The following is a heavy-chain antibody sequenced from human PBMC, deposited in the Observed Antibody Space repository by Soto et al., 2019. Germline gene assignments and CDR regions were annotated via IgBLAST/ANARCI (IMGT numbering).Heavy chain of an antibody. CDR2: INTDGSVG. Sequence: EVQLVESGGGLAQPGESLRLSCAASGLTFRSYWMHWVRQAPGKGLVLVTRINTDGSVGMYVDSVKGRFTISRDNAKNTLYRHMRRLRADDRAVDSCVRDRLLRRLNSWGREPLVTASP. CDR1: GLTFRSYW. CDR3: VRDRLLRRLNS. D-gene: IGHD1-20*01. V-gene: IGHV3-74*03. J-gene: IGHJ4*02.